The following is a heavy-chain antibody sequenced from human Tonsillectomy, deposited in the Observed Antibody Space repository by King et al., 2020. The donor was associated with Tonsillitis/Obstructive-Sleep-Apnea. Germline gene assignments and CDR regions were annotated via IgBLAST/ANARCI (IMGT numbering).Heavy chain of an antibody. CDR3: AKERHSSSSGGPRIYGMDV. Sequence: VQLVQSGGGVVQPGRSLRLSCAASGFTFSSYGMHWVRQAPGKGLEWVAVISYDGSNKYYADSMKGRFTISRDNSKNTLYLQMNSLRAEDTAVYYCAKERHSSSSGGPRIYGMDVWGQGTTVTVSS. D-gene: IGHD6-6*01. V-gene: IGHV3-30*18. J-gene: IGHJ6*02. CDR2: ISYDGSNK. CDR1: GFTFSSYG.